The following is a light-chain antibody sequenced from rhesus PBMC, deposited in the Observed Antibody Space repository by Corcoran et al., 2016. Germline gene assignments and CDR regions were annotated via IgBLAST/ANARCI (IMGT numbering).Light chain of an antibody. CDR3: QRNYGTPYS. J-gene: IGKJ2*01. Sequence: DIQMTQSPSSLSASVGDRVTITRRTSENVNNYLNWYQQKPGKAPKLLIYKASTLQSGVPSRFSGRGSGTDYTFTISSLQSEDVATYYCQRNYGTPYSFGQGTKVKIK. V-gene: IGKV1-74*01. CDR1: ENVNNY. CDR2: KAS.